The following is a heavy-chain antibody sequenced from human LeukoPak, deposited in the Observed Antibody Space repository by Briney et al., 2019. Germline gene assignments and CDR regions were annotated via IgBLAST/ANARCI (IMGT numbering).Heavy chain of an antibody. CDR2: INHSGST. CDR3: ARGRPPRY. Sequence: SETLSLTCAVYGGSFSGYYWSWIRQPPGKGLEWIGEINHSGSTNYNPSLKRRVTISVDTYKNQFSLKLSSVTAAETAVYYCARGRPPRYWGQGTLVTVSS. J-gene: IGHJ4*02. V-gene: IGHV4-34*01. CDR1: GGSFSGYY.